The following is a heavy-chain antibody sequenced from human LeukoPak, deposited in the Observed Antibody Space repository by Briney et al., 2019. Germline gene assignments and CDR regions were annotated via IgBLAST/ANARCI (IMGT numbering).Heavy chain of an antibody. CDR1: GGSFSGYY. V-gene: IGHV4-59*01. CDR2: IYYSGST. D-gene: IGHD5-18*01. J-gene: IGHJ6*03. Sequence: SETLSLTCAVYGGSFSGYYWSWVRQPPGKGLEWIGYIYYSGSTNYNPSLKSGGTILVDTSKNQFSLRLSYVTAADTAVYYCGGARYSYGYGVLSYYYYMHVWGKGTTVTISS. CDR3: GGARYSYGYGVLSYYYYMHV.